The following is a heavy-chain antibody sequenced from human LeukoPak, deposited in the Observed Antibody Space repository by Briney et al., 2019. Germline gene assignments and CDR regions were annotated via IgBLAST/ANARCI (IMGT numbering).Heavy chain of an antibody. D-gene: IGHD1-1*01. CDR3: ARDKNWYAY. Sequence: SETLSLTCTVSGGSISSSSYYWGWIRQPPGKGLEWIGSIYYSGSTYYNPSLKGRVTMSVDTSKNQFSLKLSSVTAADTAVYYCARDKNWYAYWGPGTLVTVSS. J-gene: IGHJ4*02. CDR2: IYYSGST. CDR1: GGSISSSSYY. V-gene: IGHV4-39*07.